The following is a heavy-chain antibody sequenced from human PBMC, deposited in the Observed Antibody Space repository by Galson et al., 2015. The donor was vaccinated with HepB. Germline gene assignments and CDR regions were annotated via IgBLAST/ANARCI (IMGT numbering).Heavy chain of an antibody. CDR3: ARALYDSSGYPPLRPYYFDY. V-gene: IGHV3-48*02. CDR1: GFTFSSYS. J-gene: IGHJ4*02. Sequence: SLRLSCAASGFTFSSYSMNWVRQAPGKGLEWVSYISSSSSTIYYADSVKGRFTISRDNAKNSLYLQMNSLRDEDTAVYYCARALYDSSGYPPLRPYYFDYWGQGTLVTVSS. D-gene: IGHD3-22*01. CDR2: ISSSSSTI.